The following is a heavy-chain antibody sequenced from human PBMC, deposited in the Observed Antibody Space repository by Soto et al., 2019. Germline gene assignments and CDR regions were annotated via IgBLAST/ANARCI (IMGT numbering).Heavy chain of an antibody. D-gene: IGHD6-19*01. V-gene: IGHV4-59*01. J-gene: IGHJ4*02. CDR1: GDSSSGYY. Sequence: SETLSLTCTVSGDSSSGYYWGWIRQPPVKGLQWIGYIYYTGSTNYNPSLKSRVTISLDTSKNQFSLRLSSVTAADTAVYYCARLSGRYYYFDYWGQGTLVTVSS. CDR2: IYYTGST. CDR3: ARLSGRYYYFDY.